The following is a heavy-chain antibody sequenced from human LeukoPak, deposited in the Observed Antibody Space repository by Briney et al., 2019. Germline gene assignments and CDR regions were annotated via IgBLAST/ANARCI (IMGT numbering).Heavy chain of an antibody. V-gene: IGHV3-23*01. D-gene: IGHD3-9*01. J-gene: IGHJ4*02. CDR1: GFTFSSYA. CDR3: AKDRRYFDWLLPPRFDY. CDR2: ISGSGGST. Sequence: GGSLRLSCAASGFTFSSYAMSWVRQAPGKGLEWVSAISGSGGSTYYADSVKGRFTISRDNSKNTLYLQMNSLRAEDTAVYYCAKDRRYFDWLLPPRFDYWGQGTLVTVSS.